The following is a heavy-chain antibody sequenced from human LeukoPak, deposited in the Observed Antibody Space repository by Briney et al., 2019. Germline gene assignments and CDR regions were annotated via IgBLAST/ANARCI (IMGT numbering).Heavy chain of an antibody. CDR1: GFTFNRYN. V-gene: IGHV3-21*01. CDR2: ISTSSSYI. Sequence: GGSLRLSCAASGFTFNRYNMNWVRRAPGKGLEWVSSISTSSSYIYYADSVRGRFTISRDNAKNTLYLQMNSLRAEDTAVYYCARGPRSFYSGSYYSFDYWGQGTLVTVSS. D-gene: IGHD1-26*01. J-gene: IGHJ4*02. CDR3: ARGPRSFYSGSYYSFDY.